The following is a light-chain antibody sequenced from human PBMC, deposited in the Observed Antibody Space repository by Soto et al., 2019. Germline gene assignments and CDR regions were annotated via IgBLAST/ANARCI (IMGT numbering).Light chain of an antibody. V-gene: IGKV3-15*01. CDR3: QQYNNWPWT. CDR2: GAS. CDR1: QSVSSSY. Sequence: IVLTKSPGTLSLSPVERTTLSSRASQSVSSSYLAWYQQKPGQAPRLLIYGASTRATGIPARFSGSGSGTEFTLTISSLQSEDFAVYYCQQYNNWPWTFGQGTKVDIK. J-gene: IGKJ1*01.